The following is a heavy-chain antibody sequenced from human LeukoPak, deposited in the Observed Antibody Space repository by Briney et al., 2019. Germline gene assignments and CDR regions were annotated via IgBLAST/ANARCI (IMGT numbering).Heavy chain of an antibody. J-gene: IGHJ6*04. CDR2: ISGSGGST. D-gene: IGHD2-2*01. Sequence: GRSLRLSCAASGFTFSSYAMSWVRQAPGKGLEWVSAISGSGGSTYYADSVKGRCTISRDNSKNTLYLQMNSLRAEDTAVYYCANDRWVTDIVVVPAAKGGMDVWGKGTTVTVSS. CDR1: GFTFSSYA. V-gene: IGHV3-23*01. CDR3: ANDRWVTDIVVVPAAKGGMDV.